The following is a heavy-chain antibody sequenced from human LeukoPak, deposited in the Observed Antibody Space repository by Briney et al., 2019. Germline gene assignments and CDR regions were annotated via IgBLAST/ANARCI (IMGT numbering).Heavy chain of an antibody. Sequence: GGSLRLSRAASRFTVSSNYMSWVRQAPGKGLEWVSFIYSSGSTYYADSVRGRFTISRDNSNNTLYLQMNSLRVEDTAVYYCARGRFGLSLDYWGQGTLVTVSS. D-gene: IGHD3-16*01. CDR3: ARGRFGLSLDY. CDR2: IYSSGST. CDR1: RFTVSSNY. V-gene: IGHV3-66*01. J-gene: IGHJ4*02.